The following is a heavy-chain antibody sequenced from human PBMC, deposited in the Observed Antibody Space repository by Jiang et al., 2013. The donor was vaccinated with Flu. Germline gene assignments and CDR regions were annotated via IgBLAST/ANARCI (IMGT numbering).Heavy chain of an antibody. D-gene: IGHD2-15*01. V-gene: IGHV2-5*02. CDR1: GFSLSTNGVG. J-gene: IGHJ4*02. Sequence: IPTQTLTLTCTFSGFSLSTNGVGVGWIRQPPGKALEWLALIYWDDDKRYSPSLKSRLTITKDASKDQVVLTMTNMDPVDTATYYCARSCSGSSCYDFWGQGTLVTVSS. CDR3: ARSCSGSSCYDF. CDR2: IYWDDDK.